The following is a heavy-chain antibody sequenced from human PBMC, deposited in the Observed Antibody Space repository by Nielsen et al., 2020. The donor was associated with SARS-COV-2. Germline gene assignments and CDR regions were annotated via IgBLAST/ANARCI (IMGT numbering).Heavy chain of an antibody. J-gene: IGHJ4*02. CDR3: ARVPYYDFWSGTHDY. V-gene: IGHV4-31*03. CDR1: GGSISSGGYY. D-gene: IGHD3-3*01. Sequence: LRLSCTVSGGSISSGGYYWSWIRQHPGKGLEWIGYIYYSGSTYYNPSLKSRVTISVDTSKNQFSLKLSSVTAADTAVYYCARVPYYDFWSGTHDYWGQGTLVT. CDR2: IYYSGST.